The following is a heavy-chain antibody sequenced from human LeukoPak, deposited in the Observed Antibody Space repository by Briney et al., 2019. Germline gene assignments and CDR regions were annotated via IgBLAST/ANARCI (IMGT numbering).Heavy chain of an antibody. CDR3: ARDPSPVRHCSGGSCYSWFDY. J-gene: IGHJ4*02. Sequence: ASVKVSCKASGYTFTGYYMHWVRQAPGQGLEWMGWINPNSGGTNYARKFQGWVTMTRDTSISTAYMELSRLRSDDTAVYYCARDPSPVRHCSGGSCYSWFDYWGQGTLVTVSS. CDR1: GYTFTGYY. CDR2: INPNSGGT. D-gene: IGHD2-15*01. V-gene: IGHV1-2*04.